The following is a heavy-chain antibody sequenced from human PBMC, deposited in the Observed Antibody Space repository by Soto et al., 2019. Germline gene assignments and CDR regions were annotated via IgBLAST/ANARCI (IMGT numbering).Heavy chain of an antibody. CDR2: IYYSGST. Sequence: QVQLQESGPGLVKPSETLSLTCTVSGGSISSYYWSWIRQPPGKGLEWIGYIYYSGSTNYNPSLRRRVTISVDTSKNQFALKLSSVTAADTALYYCVSSSLDGDLNWFDPWGQGTLVTVSS. D-gene: IGHD4-17*01. CDR3: VSSSLDGDLNWFDP. CDR1: GGSISSYY. V-gene: IGHV4-59*08. J-gene: IGHJ5*02.